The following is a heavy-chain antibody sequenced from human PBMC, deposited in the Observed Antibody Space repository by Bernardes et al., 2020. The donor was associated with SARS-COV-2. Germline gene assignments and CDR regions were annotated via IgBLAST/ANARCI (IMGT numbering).Heavy chain of an antibody. J-gene: IGHJ6*02. CDR1: GFTFSSYA. CDR2: ISYDGSNK. D-gene: IGHD2-15*01. Sequence: GGSLRLPCAASGFTFSSYAMHWVRQAPGKGLEWVAVISYDGSNKYYADSVKGRFTISRDNSKNTLYLQMNSLRAEDTAVYYCASHEGGGSRYGYYYGMDVWGQGTTVTVSS. V-gene: IGHV3-30-3*01. CDR3: ASHEGGGSRYGYYYGMDV.